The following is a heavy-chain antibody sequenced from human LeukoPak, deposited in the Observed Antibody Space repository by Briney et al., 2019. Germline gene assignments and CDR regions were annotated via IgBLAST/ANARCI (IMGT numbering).Heavy chain of an antibody. CDR3: ARGPTVTFFDY. Sequence: SETLSLTCTVSGDSVSSSSYYWGWLRQPPGKGLEWIGEINHSGSTNYNPSLKSRVTISVDTSKNQFSLKLSSVTAADTAVYYCARGPTVTFFDYWGQGTLVTVSS. D-gene: IGHD4-17*01. CDR1: GDSVSSSSYY. V-gene: IGHV4-39*07. J-gene: IGHJ4*02. CDR2: INHSGST.